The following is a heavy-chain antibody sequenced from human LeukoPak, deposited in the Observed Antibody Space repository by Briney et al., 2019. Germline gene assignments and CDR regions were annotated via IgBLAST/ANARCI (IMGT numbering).Heavy chain of an antibody. D-gene: IGHD3-16*01. Sequence: GGSLRLSCAASGFSFSNYNMNWVRQVPGKGLEWVSYISGGGITTYYADSVRGRFTISRDNAKNSLYLQMNSLRDEDTAVYYCARNLRDYIRGSYFESHDYWGQGTLVTVSS. J-gene: IGHJ4*02. CDR3: ARNLRDYIRGSYFESHDY. V-gene: IGHV3-48*02. CDR2: ISGGGITT. CDR1: GFSFSNYN.